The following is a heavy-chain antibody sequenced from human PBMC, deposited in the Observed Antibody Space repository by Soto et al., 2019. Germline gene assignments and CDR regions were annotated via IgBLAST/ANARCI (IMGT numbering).Heavy chain of an antibody. D-gene: IGHD6-19*01. CDR3: ARDMEPGSGWYVPADYYYGMDV. CDR2: INPNSGGT. V-gene: IGHV1-2*04. CDR1: GYTFTGYY. Sequence: ASVKVSCKASGYTFTGYYMHWVRQAPGQGLEWMGWINPNSGGTNYAQKFQGWVTMTRDTSISTAYMELSRLRSDDTAVYYCARDMEPGSGWYVPADYYYGMDVWAQRTTVTVSS. J-gene: IGHJ6*02.